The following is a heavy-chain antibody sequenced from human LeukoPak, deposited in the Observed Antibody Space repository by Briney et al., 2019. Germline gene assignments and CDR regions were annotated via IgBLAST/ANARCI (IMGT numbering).Heavy chain of an antibody. CDR1: GGSISSSSYY. Sequence: SSETLSLNCTVSGGSISSSSYYWGWIRQPPGKGLEWIGSIYYSGSTYYNPSLKSRVTISVDTSKNQFSLKLGSVTAADTAVYYCARRKIVVVTLFDYWGQGTLVTVSS. V-gene: IGHV4-39*01. CDR2: IYYSGST. J-gene: IGHJ4*02. CDR3: ARRKIVVVTLFDY. D-gene: IGHD3-22*01.